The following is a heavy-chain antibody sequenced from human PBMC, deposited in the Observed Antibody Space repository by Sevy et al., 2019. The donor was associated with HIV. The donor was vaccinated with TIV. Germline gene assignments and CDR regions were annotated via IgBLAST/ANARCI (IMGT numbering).Heavy chain of an antibody. CDR2: ISPDSGGT. V-gene: IGHV1-2*06. CDR1: GYTFTGYY. D-gene: IGHD2-2*01. J-gene: IGHJ4*02. CDR3: ARDRTAAAHDY. Sequence: ASVKVSCKASGYTFTGYYIHWVRQAPGQGLEWMGRISPDSGGTNYAQKFQGRVTMTGDKSISTAYMELSRLRSDDTAVYYCARDRTAAAHDYWGQGTLVTVSS.